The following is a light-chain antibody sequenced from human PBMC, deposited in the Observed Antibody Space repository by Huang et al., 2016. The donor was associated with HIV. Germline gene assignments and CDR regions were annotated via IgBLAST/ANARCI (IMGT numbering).Light chain of an antibody. V-gene: IGKV3-20*01. CDR2: GAT. CDR3: QQYDSSPLT. CDR1: QSVSNSN. Sequence: EIVLTQSPGTLASSPRERATLSCRASQSVSNSNLAWYQQKPGPAPRRLSYGATNRATGIPDRFSGSGSGTDFTLTISRLEAEDFAMYYCQQYDSSPLTFGGGTKVEIK. J-gene: IGKJ4*01.